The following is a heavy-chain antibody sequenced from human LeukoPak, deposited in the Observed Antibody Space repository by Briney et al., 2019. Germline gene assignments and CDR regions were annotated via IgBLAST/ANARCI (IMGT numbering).Heavy chain of an antibody. V-gene: IGHV3-64*01. CDR3: ARAGSRSGGAFDI. D-gene: IGHD3-10*01. J-gene: IGHJ3*02. CDR1: GFTFSSYA. Sequence: PGGSLRLSCAASGFTFSSYAMHWVRQAPGKGLEYVSAISSNGGSTYYANSVKGRFTISRDNSKNTLYLQMGSLRAEDMAVYYCARAGSRSGGAFDIWGQGTMVTVSS. CDR2: ISSNGGST.